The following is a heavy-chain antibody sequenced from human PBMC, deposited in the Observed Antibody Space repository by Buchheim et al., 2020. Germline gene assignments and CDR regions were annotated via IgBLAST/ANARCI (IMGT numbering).Heavy chain of an antibody. CDR3: GRAYSYGSFDY. Sequence: QVQLVQSGAEVRKPGASVKVSCKASGYTFTNYYIHWVRQAPGQGLEWMGIINSGGGSTTYAQKFQGRVTLTRDPSTSTVYMELSSLRSEDTAVYYCGRAYSYGSFDYWGQGTL. CDR1: GYTFTNYY. J-gene: IGHJ4*02. D-gene: IGHD5-18*01. CDR2: INSGGGST. V-gene: IGHV1-46*03.